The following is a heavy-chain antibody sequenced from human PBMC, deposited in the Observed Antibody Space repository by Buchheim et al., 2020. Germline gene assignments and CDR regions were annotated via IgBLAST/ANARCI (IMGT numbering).Heavy chain of an antibody. D-gene: IGHD2-2*01. Sequence: EVQLVQSGAELKKPGESLQISCKGSGYNFDNYWIGWVRQKSGEGLEWVGLIYPGDSETRYSPAFQGQVAITADKSIRTAFLQWRSLKASDSAVYYCARRGTSTTWYGDWFDPWGQGTL. CDR3: ARRGTSTTWYGDWFDP. V-gene: IGHV5-51*01. J-gene: IGHJ5*02. CDR2: IYPGDSET. CDR1: GYNFDNYW.